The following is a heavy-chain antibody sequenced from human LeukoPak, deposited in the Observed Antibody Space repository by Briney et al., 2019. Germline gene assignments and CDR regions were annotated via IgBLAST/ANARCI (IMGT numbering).Heavy chain of an antibody. CDR2: INRDGSIT. CDR1: GFTLSNYW. Sequence: GGSLRLSCVASGFTLSNYWMHWVRHAPGKGLAWVSRINRDGSITNYAESVRGRFTISRDNARNTLDLQMNSLRADDTAVYYCARESSGWYVYNWFDPWGQGTLVTVSS. J-gene: IGHJ5*02. V-gene: IGHV3-74*01. D-gene: IGHD6-19*01. CDR3: ARESSGWYVYNWFDP.